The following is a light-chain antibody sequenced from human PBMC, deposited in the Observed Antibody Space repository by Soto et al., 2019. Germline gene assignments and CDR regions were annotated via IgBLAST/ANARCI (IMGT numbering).Light chain of an antibody. CDR3: QQRNFWPPWT. J-gene: IGKJ1*01. V-gene: IGKV3-11*01. CDR1: QSVNSY. Sequence: EIVLTQSPATLSLSPGERATLSCKASQSVNSYLAWYQQKPGQAPRLLIYDASNRATDIPARFSGSGSGTDCTLTISSLEPEDFGVYYCQQRNFWPPWTFGQGTKVEIK. CDR2: DAS.